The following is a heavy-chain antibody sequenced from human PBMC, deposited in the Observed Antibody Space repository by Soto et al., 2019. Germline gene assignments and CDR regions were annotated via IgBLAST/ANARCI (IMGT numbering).Heavy chain of an antibody. CDR1: GDSVSSKTAA. Sequence: PSQTLSLTCAISGDSVSSKTAAWNWIRQSPSRGLEWLGRTYYRSKWYHDYAVPMRSRITISPDTSKNQVSLQLNSVTPEDAAVYYCARVGDNTGWFDYWGQGTLVTVSS. CDR2: TYYRSKWYH. D-gene: IGHD6-19*01. J-gene: IGHJ4*02. CDR3: ARVGDNTGWFDY. V-gene: IGHV6-1*01.